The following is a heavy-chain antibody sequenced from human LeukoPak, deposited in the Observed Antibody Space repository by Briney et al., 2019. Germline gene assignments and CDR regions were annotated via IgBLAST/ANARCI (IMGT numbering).Heavy chain of an antibody. CDR2: IYYSGST. Sequence: SETLSLTCTVSGGSISSYYWSWIRQPPGKGLEWIGYIYYSGSTNYNPSLKSRVTISIDTSKNQFSLKLSSVAAADTAVYYCARHRHTVTTYLFDYWGQGTLVTVSS. CDR1: GGSISSYY. D-gene: IGHD4-17*01. CDR3: ARHRHTVTTYLFDY. V-gene: IGHV4-59*08. J-gene: IGHJ4*02.